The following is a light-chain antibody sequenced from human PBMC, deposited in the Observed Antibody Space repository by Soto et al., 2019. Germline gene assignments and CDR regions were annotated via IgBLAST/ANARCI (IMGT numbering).Light chain of an antibody. CDR1: QTVSSRY. CDR2: AAS. CDR3: QQYNSWPPIT. V-gene: IGKV3-20*01. Sequence: EIVLTQSPGTLSLSPGERATLSCRASQTVSSRYLAWYQQKPGQAPRLLIYAASSRATGIPDRFSGSGSGTDFTLTISSLQSEDFAVYYCQQYNSWPPITFGPGTKVDIK. J-gene: IGKJ3*01.